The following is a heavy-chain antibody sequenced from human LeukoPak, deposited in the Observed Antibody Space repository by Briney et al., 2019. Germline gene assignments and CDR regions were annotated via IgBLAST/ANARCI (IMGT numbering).Heavy chain of an antibody. CDR3: ARGSAGTPSVWFDP. J-gene: IGHJ5*02. D-gene: IGHD6-13*01. V-gene: IGHV1-69*04. CDR2: IIPILGIA. CDR1: GGTFSSYA. Sequence: GSSVKVSCKASGGTFSSYAISWVRQAPGQGLEWMGRIIPILGIANYAQKFQGRVTITADKSTSTAYMELRSLRSDDTAVYYCARGSAGTPSVWFDPWGQGTLVTVSS.